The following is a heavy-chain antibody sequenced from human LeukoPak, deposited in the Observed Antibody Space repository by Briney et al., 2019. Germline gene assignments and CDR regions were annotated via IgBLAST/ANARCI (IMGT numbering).Heavy chain of an antibody. CDR2: IYYSGST. CDR3: AREGYYSQTDAFDI. J-gene: IGHJ3*02. D-gene: IGHD3-22*01. Sequence: SETMSLTCTVSGGSISSYYWSWIRQPPGRGLEWIGYIYYSGSTNYNPSLKSRVTISVDTSKNQFSLKLSSVTAADTAVYYCAREGYYSQTDAFDIWGQGTMVTVSS. CDR1: GGSISSYY. V-gene: IGHV4-59*12.